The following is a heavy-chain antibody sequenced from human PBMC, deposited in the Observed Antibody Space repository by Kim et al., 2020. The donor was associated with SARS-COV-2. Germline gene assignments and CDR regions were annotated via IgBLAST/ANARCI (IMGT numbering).Heavy chain of an antibody. CDR2: ISNTGTGA. D-gene: IGHD6-19*01. V-gene: IGHV3-23*01. J-gene: IGHJ3*02. CDR3: AKALQALSSSGWVPGDASDI. Sequence: GGSLRLSCAASGFTFSSYAMSWVRQAPGRGLEWVSAISNTGTGANYADSVRGRFTISRDNSKNMVYLQMNSLRAEDTALYHCAKALQALSSSGWVPGDASDIWGQGTLVAVSS. CDR1: GFTFSSYA.